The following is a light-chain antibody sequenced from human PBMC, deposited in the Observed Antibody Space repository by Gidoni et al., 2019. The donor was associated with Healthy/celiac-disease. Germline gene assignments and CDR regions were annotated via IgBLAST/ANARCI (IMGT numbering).Light chain of an antibody. CDR2: TLS. Sequence: DIVMTQTPLSLPVTPGEPASISCRSSQSLLDSDDGNTYLDWYLQKPGQSPQLLIYTLSYRASGVPDRFSGSGSGTEDVGVYYCMQRIEFPLTFGGGTKVDIK. CDR1: QSLLDSDDGNTY. J-gene: IGKJ4*01. V-gene: IGKV2-40*01. CDR3: MQRIEFPLT.